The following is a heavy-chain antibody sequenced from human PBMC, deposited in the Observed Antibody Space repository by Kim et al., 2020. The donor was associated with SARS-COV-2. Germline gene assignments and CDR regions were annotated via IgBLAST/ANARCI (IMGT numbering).Heavy chain of an antibody. J-gene: IGHJ6*02. Sequence: FQGRVTITRDTSASTAYMELSSLRSEDTAVYYCARRMGQLVYNYYYGMDVWGQGTTVTVSS. V-gene: IGHV1-3*01. CDR3: ARRMGQLVYNYYYGMDV. D-gene: IGHD6-13*01.